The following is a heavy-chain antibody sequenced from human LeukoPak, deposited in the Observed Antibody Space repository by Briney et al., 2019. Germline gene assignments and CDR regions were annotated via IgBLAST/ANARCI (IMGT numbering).Heavy chain of an antibody. CDR1: GFTFSSYA. J-gene: IGHJ2*01. CDR3: AKDPGNNNWSYWYFDI. D-gene: IGHD1-1*01. V-gene: IGHV3-23*01. CDR2: ISGSGGST. Sequence: PGESLRLSCAASGFTFSSYAMTWVRQAPGKGLEWVSSISGSGGSTYYADSVKGRFTISRDNSKNTLYLQMNSLRAEDTAVYYCAKDPGNNNWSYWYFDIWGRGTLVSVSS.